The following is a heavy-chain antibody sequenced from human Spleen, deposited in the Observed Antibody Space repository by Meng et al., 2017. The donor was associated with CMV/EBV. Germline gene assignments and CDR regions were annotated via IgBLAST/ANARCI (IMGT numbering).Heavy chain of an antibody. V-gene: IGHV4-39*01. J-gene: IGHJ4*02. CDR2: FNSGGTT. CDR3: AKRAVGPTTDYFDY. CDR1: GDSVINEHYW. D-gene: IGHD1-26*01. Sequence: SGDSVINEHYWWGWIRQSPGKGLEWIGTFNSGGTTFYNPSLERRVSTSVDTSMNQFSLKLTSVTAADTAFYYCAKRAVGPTTDYFDYWGQGTLVTVSS.